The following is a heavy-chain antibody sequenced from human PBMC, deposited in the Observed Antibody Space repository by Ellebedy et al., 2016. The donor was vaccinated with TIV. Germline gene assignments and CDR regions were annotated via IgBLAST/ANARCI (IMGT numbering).Heavy chain of an antibody. CDR1: GGSISSYY. CDR2: IYYSGST. Sequence: SETLSLTCTVSGGSISSYYWGWIRQPPGKGLEWIGSIYYSGSTYYNPSLKSRVTISVDTSKNQFSLKLSSVTAADTAVYYCADFSSIADDYWGQGTLVTVSS. J-gene: IGHJ4*02. CDR3: ADFSSIADDY. D-gene: IGHD6-6*01. V-gene: IGHV4-39*01.